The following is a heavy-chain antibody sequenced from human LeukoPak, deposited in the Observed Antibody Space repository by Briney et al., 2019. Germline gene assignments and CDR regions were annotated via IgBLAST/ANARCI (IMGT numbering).Heavy chain of an antibody. V-gene: IGHV4-34*01. Sequence: SETLSLTCAVYGGSFSGYYWSWIRQPPGKGLEWIGEINHSGSTNYNPSLKSRVTISVDTSKNQFSLKLSSVTAADTAVYYCARVGDYDSSGYYGWFDPWGQGTLVTDSS. CDR1: GGSFSGYY. CDR2: INHSGST. CDR3: ARVGDYDSSGYYGWFDP. D-gene: IGHD3-22*01. J-gene: IGHJ5*02.